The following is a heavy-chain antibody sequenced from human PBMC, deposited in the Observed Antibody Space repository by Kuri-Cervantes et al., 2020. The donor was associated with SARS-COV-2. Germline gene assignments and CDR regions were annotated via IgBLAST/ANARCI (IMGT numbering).Heavy chain of an antibody. CDR2: ISWDGGST. CDR3: AKDGGRARFDYYYYYYMDV. CDR1: GFNFDDYA. V-gene: IGHV3-43D*04. J-gene: IGHJ6*03. D-gene: IGHD4-23*01. Sequence: GESLKISCAASGFNFDDYAMHWVRQAPGRGLEWVSLISWDGGSTYYADSVKGRFTISRDNSKNSLYLQMNSLRAEDTALYYCAKDGGRARFDYYYYYYMDVWGKGTTVTVSS.